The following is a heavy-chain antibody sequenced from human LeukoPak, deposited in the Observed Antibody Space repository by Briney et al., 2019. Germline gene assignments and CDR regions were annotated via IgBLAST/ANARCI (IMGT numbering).Heavy chain of an antibody. V-gene: IGHV1-2*06. Sequence: ASVKVSCKASGYTFTGCYMHWVRQAPGQGLEWMGRINPNSGGTNYAQKFQGRVTMTRDTSISTAYMELSRLRSDDTAVYYCARVPYYDSSGYTEYFQHWGQGTLVTVSS. CDR1: GYTFTGCY. J-gene: IGHJ1*01. CDR3: ARVPYYDSSGYTEYFQH. CDR2: INPNSGGT. D-gene: IGHD3-22*01.